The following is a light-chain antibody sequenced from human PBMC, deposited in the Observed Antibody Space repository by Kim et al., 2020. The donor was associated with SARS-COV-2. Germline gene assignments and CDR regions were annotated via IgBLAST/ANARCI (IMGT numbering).Light chain of an antibody. CDR1: TGAVTSGHF. CDR3: LLSYSDSRV. CDR2: DTG. V-gene: IGLV7-46*01. J-gene: IGLJ2*01. Sequence: PGGTVTLTCESRTGAVTSGHFPYWFQQKPGQAPRTLIYDTGYRHSWTPARFSGSLLGGKAALTLSAAQAEDEADYYCLLSYSDSRVFGGGTQLTVL.